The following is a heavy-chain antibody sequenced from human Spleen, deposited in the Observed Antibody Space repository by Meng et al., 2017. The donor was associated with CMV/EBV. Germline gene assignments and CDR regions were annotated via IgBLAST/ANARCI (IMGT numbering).Heavy chain of an antibody. CDR3: ARLLSGSYSGVDY. CDR1: GFTFSSYW. CDR2: INSDGSST. V-gene: IGHV3-74*01. J-gene: IGHJ4*02. Sequence: GKSLKISCAASGFTFSSYWMHWVRQAPGKGLVWVSRINSDGSSTSYADSVKGRFTISRDNAKNTLYLQMNSLRAEDTAVYYCARLLSGSYSGVDYWGQGTLVTVSS. D-gene: IGHD1-26*01.